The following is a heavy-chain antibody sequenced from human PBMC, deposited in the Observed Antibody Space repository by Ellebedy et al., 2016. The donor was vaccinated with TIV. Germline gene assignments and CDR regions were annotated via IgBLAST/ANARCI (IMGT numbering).Heavy chain of an antibody. Sequence: GGSLRLSXAASGFTLTDYYTGWIRQAPGKGLEWISYISGSGKTIYYADSVKGRFTISRDNDKISLYLQMTSLSAEDTAVYYCARGAAMFRMVYWGQGTLVTVSS. D-gene: IGHD2-2*01. CDR2: ISGSGKTI. V-gene: IGHV3-11*01. J-gene: IGHJ4*02. CDR1: GFTLTDYY. CDR3: ARGAAMFRMVY.